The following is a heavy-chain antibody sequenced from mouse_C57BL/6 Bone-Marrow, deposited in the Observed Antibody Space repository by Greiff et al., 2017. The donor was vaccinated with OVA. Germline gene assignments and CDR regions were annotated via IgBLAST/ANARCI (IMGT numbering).Heavy chain of an antibody. CDR3: ARDREYYGSFAY. J-gene: IGHJ3*01. CDR1: GFTFSSYA. D-gene: IGHD1-1*01. CDR2: ISSGGSYT. V-gene: IGHV5-9-4*01. Sequence: EVQRVESGGGLVKPGGSLKLSCAASGFTFSSYAMSWVRQSPEKRLEWVAEISSGGSYTYYPDTVTGRFTISRDNAKNTLYLEMSSLRSEDTAMYYCARDREYYGSFAYWGQGTLVTVSA.